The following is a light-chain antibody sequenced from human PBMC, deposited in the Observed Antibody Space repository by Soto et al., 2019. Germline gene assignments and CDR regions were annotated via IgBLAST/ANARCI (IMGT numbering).Light chain of an antibody. CDR1: QTISSW. CDR2: DAY. Sequence: DIQMTQSPSTLSGSVGDRVTITCRASQTISSWLAWYQQKPGKAPKLLIYDAYSLESGVPSRFSGSGSGTEFTLTISSLQPDDFATYYCQQYNSYWTFGQGTKVEIK. V-gene: IGKV1-5*01. CDR3: QQYNSYWT. J-gene: IGKJ1*01.